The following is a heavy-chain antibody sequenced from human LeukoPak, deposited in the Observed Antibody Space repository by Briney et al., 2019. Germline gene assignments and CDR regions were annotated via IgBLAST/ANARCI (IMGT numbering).Heavy chain of an antibody. V-gene: IGHV1-69*13. Sequence: SVKVSCKASGGTFSNYAISWVRLAPGQGLEWMGGIIPFFGTPKYAQKFQGRVTITADESTSTAYMELSSLRSEDTAFYYCATIGGVTVRGEDYWGQGTLVTVSS. J-gene: IGHJ4*02. CDR3: ATIGGVTVRGEDY. CDR2: IIPFFGTP. D-gene: IGHD3-16*02. CDR1: GGTFSNYA.